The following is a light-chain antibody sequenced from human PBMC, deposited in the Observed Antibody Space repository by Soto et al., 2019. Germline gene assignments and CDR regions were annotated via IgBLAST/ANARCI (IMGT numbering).Light chain of an antibody. V-gene: IGKV3-15*01. Sequence: EIVMTQSPATLSVSPGERATLSCSASQSVNSNLAWYQQKPGQAPRLLIYGASTRATGIPARFSGSGSGREFTLTISSLQSEDFAVYYCQQYNNWPPYTFGQGTKLEIK. CDR1: QSVNSN. J-gene: IGKJ2*01. CDR3: QQYNNWPPYT. CDR2: GAS.